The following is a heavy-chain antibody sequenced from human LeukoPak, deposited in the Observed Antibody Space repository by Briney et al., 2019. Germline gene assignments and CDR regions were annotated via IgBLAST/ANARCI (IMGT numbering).Heavy chain of an antibody. CDR3: ATTHGEQLVRGGYYYYYMDV. D-gene: IGHD6-6*01. CDR1: GGTFSSYA. J-gene: IGHJ6*03. V-gene: IGHV1-69*13. Sequence: SVKVSCKASGGTFSSYAISWVRQAPGQGLEWMGGIIPIFGTANYAQKFQGRVTITADESTSTAYMELRSLRSDDTAVYYCATTHGEQLVRGGYYYYYMDVWGKGTTVTVFS. CDR2: IIPIFGTA.